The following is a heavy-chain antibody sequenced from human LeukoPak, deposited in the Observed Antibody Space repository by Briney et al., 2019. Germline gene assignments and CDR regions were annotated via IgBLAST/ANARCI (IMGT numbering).Heavy chain of an antibody. J-gene: IGHJ3*02. Sequence: SETLSLTCTVSGGSISSYYWSWIRQPAGKGLEWIGRIYTSGGTNYNPSLKSRVTMSVDTSKNQFSLKLSSVTAADTAVYYCASSEYRPGTTDAFDIWGQGTMVTVSS. V-gene: IGHV4-4*07. D-gene: IGHD1-1*01. CDR3: ASSEYRPGTTDAFDI. CDR1: GGSISSYY. CDR2: IYTSGGT.